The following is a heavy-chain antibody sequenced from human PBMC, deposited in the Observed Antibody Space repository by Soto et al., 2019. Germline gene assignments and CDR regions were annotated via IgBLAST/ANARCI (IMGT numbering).Heavy chain of an antibody. CDR3: ARDNSGPRNYYYYYGMDV. CDR1: GGSISSGGYY. D-gene: IGHD6-25*01. CDR2: IYYSGST. V-gene: IGHV4-31*03. J-gene: IGHJ6*02. Sequence: SETLSLTCTVSGGSISSGGYYWSWTRQHPGKGLEWIGYIYYSGSTYYNPSLKSRVTISVDTSKNQFSLKLSSVTAADTAVYYCARDNSGPRNYYYYYGMDVWGQGTTVTVSS.